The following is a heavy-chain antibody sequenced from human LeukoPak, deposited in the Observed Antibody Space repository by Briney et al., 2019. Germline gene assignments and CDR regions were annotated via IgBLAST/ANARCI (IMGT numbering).Heavy chain of an antibody. D-gene: IGHD2-21*02. CDR2: VASSGTS. V-gene: IGHV4-59*01. CDR1: GDSLNTYY. Sequence: PSETLSLTCTVSGDSLNTYYRTWIRQTPGKELEWIGFVASSGTSNYNPSLKSRVSISIDTSKNLFSLALTSVTPADTAVYYCARVVRGVVTSNWFDPWGQGTLVSVSS. CDR3: ARVVRGVVTSNWFDP. J-gene: IGHJ5*02.